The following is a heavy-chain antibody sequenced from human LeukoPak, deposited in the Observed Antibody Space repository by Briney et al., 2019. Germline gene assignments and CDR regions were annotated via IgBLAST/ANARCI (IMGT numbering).Heavy chain of an antibody. CDR2: ISSSSSYT. CDR1: GFTFSDYY. D-gene: IGHD5/OR15-5a*01. CDR3: VRAVSVSSYYFDC. V-gene: IGHV3-11*05. J-gene: IGHJ4*02. Sequence: GGALRLSCAASGFTFSDYYMSWIRQAPGKGLEWISYISSSSSYTNYVDSVKGRFTISRDNTKNSLYLQMNSLRAEDTAVYYCVRAVSVSSYYFDCWGQGTLVTVSS.